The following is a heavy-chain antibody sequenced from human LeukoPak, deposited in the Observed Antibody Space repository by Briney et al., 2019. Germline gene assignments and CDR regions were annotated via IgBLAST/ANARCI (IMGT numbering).Heavy chain of an antibody. J-gene: IGHJ4*02. CDR2: IIPIFGIA. D-gene: IGHD3-22*01. CDR3: ASSYYYDSSGYYEVDY. Sequence: GSSVKVSCKASGGTFGSYAISWVRQAPGQGLEWMGRIIPIFGIANYAQKFQGRVTITADESTSTAYMELSSLRSEDTAVYYCASSYYYDSSGYYEVDYWGQGTLVTVSS. CDR1: GGTFGSYA. V-gene: IGHV1-69*15.